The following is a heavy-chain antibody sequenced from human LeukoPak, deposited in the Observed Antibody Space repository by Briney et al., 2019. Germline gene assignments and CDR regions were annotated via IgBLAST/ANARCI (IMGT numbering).Heavy chain of an antibody. V-gene: IGHV4-39*07. CDR2: IYYSGST. CDR1: GGSISSSSYY. CDR3: AREVYDFWSGYDPSA. J-gene: IGHJ6*04. D-gene: IGHD3-3*01. Sequence: SETLSLTCTVSGGSISSSSYYWGWIRQPPGKGLEWIGSIYYSGSTYYNPSLKSRVTISVDTSKNQFSLKLSSVTAADTAVYYCAREVYDFWSGYDPSAWGKGTTVTVSS.